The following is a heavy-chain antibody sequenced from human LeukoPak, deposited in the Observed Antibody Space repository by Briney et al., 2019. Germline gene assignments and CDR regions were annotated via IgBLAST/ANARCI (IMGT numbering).Heavy chain of an antibody. Sequence: GGSLRLSCAASGSTFSSYAMSWVRQAPGKGLEWVSAISGSGGSTYYADSVKGRFTISRDNSKNTLYLQMNSLRAEDTAVYYCAKGGDYDILTGYYYYFDYWGQGTLVTVSS. CDR2: ISGSGGST. J-gene: IGHJ4*02. CDR3: AKGGDYDILTGYYYYFDY. CDR1: GSTFSSYA. V-gene: IGHV3-23*01. D-gene: IGHD3-9*01.